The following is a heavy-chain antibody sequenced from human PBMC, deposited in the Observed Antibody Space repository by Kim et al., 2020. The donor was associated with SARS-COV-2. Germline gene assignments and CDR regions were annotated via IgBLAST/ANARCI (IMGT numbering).Heavy chain of an antibody. CDR1: GASFSGYY. D-gene: IGHD3-22*01. Sequence: SETLSLTCAVYGASFSGYYWSWIRQPPGKGLEWIGAINHDGSTNYNPSLESRVTISLDTSKNQFSLNLRSVTDADTAVYYCARESRSDSGGYYNLDFWGQGTLVTVYS. J-gene: IGHJ4*02. CDR3: ARESRSDSGGYYNLDF. V-gene: IGHV4-34*01. CDR2: INHDGST.